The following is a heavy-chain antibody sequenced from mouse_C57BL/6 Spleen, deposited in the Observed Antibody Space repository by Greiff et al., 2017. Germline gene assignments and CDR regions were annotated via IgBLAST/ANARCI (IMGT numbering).Heavy chain of an antibody. V-gene: IGHV1-18*01. CDR1: GYTFTDYN. D-gene: IGHD1-1*01. J-gene: IGHJ1*03. CDR2: INPNNGGT. CDR3: ARPRYGSSYGYFDV. Sequence: EVMLVESGPELVKPGASVKIPCKASGYTFTDYNMDWVKQSHGKSLEWIGDINPNNGGTIYNQKFKGKATLTVDKSSSTAYMELRSLTSEDTAVYYCARPRYGSSYGYFDVWGTGTTVTVSS.